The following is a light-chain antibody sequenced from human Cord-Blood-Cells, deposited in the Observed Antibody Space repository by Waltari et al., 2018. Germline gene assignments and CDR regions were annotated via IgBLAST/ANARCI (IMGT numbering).Light chain of an antibody. Sequence: QSALTQPASASGSPGQSITISCTGTSSDGGGDNYVSWYQQHPGKAPKLMIYDVSKRPSGVSNRFSGSKSGNTASLTISGLQAEDEADYYCSSYTSSSTVVFGGGTKLTVL. CDR1: SSDGGGDNY. CDR3: SSYTSSSTVV. CDR2: DVS. J-gene: IGLJ2*01. V-gene: IGLV2-14*01.